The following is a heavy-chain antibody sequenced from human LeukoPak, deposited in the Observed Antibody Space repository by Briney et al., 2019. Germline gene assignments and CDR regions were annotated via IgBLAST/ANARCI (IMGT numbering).Heavy chain of an antibody. D-gene: IGHD2-15*01. J-gene: IGHJ6*03. V-gene: IGHV3-21*01. CDR2: ISSSSSNI. CDR3: ARDGPCSGGICYSPYYYYYMDV. Sequence: GGSLRLSCAASGFTFTSYSMNWARQAPGKRLEWVSSISSSSSNIYYADSVKGRFTISRDNAKNSLYLQMNTLRAEDTAVYYCARDGPCSGGICYSPYYYYYMDVWGKGTTVTVSS. CDR1: GFTFTSYS.